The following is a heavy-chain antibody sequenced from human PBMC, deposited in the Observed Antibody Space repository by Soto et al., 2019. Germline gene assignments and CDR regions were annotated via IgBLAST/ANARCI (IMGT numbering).Heavy chain of an antibody. J-gene: IGHJ5*02. V-gene: IGHV4-59*01. D-gene: IGHD3-10*01. CDR1: GGSISGYD. Sequence: SETLCLTCTVSGGSISGYDLSWIRQPPGKGLEWIGYIHHRGSTDYNPSLNSRVTISVDTSKNQFSLKLTSVTAADAAVYYCARDQMYFYGGYFDAWGRGTLVTVSS. CDR2: IHHRGST. CDR3: ARDQMYFYGGYFDA.